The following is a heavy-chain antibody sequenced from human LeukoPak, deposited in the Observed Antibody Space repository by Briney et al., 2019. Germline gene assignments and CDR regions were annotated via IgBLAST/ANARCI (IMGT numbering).Heavy chain of an antibody. CDR2: IGIDSGNT. CDR1: GFPFIEYS. CDR3: ARDHNYAFDN. D-gene: IGHD1-1*01. Sequence: GGSLRLSCTASGFPFIEYSMNWVREVPGKGLEWISYIGIDSGNTKYADSVRGRFTISADKAKDSLYLQMSSLRVEDTAVYYCARDHNYAFDNWGQGTLVSVAS. J-gene: IGHJ4*02. V-gene: IGHV3-48*01.